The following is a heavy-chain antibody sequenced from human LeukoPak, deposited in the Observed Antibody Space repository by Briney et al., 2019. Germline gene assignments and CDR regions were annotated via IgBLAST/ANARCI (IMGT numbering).Heavy chain of an antibody. CDR3: ASFPTKNYYYDSSGYSHIFDY. Sequence: ASVKVSCKASGYTFTGYYMHWVRQAPGQGLEWMGRVNPNSGGTNYAQKFQGRVTMTRDTSISTAYMELSRLRSDDTAVYYCASFPTKNYYYDSSGYSHIFDYWGQGTLVTVSS. D-gene: IGHD3-22*01. J-gene: IGHJ4*02. CDR1: GYTFTGYY. V-gene: IGHV1-2*06. CDR2: VNPNSGGT.